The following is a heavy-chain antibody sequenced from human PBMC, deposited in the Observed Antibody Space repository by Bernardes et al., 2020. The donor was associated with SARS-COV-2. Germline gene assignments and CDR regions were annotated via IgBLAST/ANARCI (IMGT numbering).Heavy chain of an antibody. CDR1: ELSFSRYS. J-gene: IGHJ6*02. V-gene: IGHV3-74*01. CDR3: AREGFGIYAMDV. CDR2: IKRDGSTT. D-gene: IGHD3-10*01. Sequence: GGSLRLSCAGSELSFSRYSVHWVRLAPGTGLEWVSHIKRDGSTTDYADSVKGRFTISRDSAKNTLYLQMNSLRPEDTAVYFCAREGFGIYAMDVWGQGTTVTVSS.